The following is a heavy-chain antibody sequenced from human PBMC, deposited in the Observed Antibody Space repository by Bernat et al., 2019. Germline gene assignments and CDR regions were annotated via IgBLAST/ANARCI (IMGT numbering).Heavy chain of an antibody. CDR3: AKERWLQLYYFDY. Sequence: QVQLVESGGGVVQPGRSLRLSCAASGFTFSSYGMHWVRQAPGKGLEWVAVISYDGSNKYYADSVKGRFTISRDNSKNTLYLQMNSLRAEDTAVDYCAKERWLQLYYFDYWGQGTLVTVSS. V-gene: IGHV3-30*18. CDR1: GFTFSSYG. D-gene: IGHD5-24*01. CDR2: ISYDGSNK. J-gene: IGHJ4*02.